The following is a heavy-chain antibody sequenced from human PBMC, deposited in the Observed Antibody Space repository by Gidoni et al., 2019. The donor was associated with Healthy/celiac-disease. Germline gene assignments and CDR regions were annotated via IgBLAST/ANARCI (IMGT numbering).Heavy chain of an antibody. CDR2: IYYSGST. CDR1: GGSISSYY. CDR3: ARDRSSSWYGYFQH. V-gene: IGHV4-59*01. J-gene: IGHJ1*01. D-gene: IGHD6-13*01. Sequence: QVQLQESGPGLVKPSETLSLTCPVSGGSISSYYWSWIRQPPGKGLEWIGYIYYSGSTNYNPSLKSRVTISVDTSKNQFSLKLSSVTAADTAVYYCARDRSSSWYGYFQHWGQGTLVTVSS.